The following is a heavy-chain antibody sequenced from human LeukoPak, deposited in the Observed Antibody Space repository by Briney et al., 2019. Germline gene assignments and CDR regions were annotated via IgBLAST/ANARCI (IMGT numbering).Heavy chain of an antibody. J-gene: IGHJ3*02. D-gene: IGHD7-27*01. V-gene: IGHV3-21*01. Sequence: PGGSLTLSCAASQFTFSSYSMNWVRQPPGKGLEWVSSISSSSSYIYYADSVKGRFTISRDNAKNSLYLQMHTQRAEDTAVYYCARDLTGNAFDIWGQGTMATVSS. CDR2: ISSSSSYI. CDR3: ARDLTGNAFDI. CDR1: QFTFSSYS.